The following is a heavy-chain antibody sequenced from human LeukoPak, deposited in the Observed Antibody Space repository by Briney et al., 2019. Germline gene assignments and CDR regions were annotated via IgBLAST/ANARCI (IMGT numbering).Heavy chain of an antibody. Sequence: GASVKVSCKASGYTFTTYAMQWVRQAPEHRLEWMGWISAYNGNTNYAQKLQGRVTMTTDTSTSTAYMELRSLRSDDTAVYYCATQRDTASGIAAALVAFDIWGQGTMVTVSS. CDR3: ATQRDTASGIAAALVAFDI. V-gene: IGHV1-18*01. D-gene: IGHD6-13*01. J-gene: IGHJ3*02. CDR1: GYTFTTYA. CDR2: ISAYNGNT.